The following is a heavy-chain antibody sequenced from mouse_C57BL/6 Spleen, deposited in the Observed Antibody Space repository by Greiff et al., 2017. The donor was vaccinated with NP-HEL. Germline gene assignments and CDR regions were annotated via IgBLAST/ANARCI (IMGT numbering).Heavy chain of an antibody. V-gene: IGHV7-1*01. CDR2: SRNKANDYTT. D-gene: IGHD6-2*01. Sequence: DVKLVESGGGLVQSGRSLRLSCATSGFTFSDFYMEWVRQAPGKGLEWIAASRNKANDYTTEYSASVKGRFIVSRDTSQSILYLQMNALRAEDTAIYCCARDGGGLWAMDYWGQGTSVTVSS. CDR3: ARDGGGLWAMDY. CDR1: GFTFSDFY. J-gene: IGHJ4*01.